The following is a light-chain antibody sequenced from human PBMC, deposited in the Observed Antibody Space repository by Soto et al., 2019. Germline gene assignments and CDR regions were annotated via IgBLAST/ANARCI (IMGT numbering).Light chain of an antibody. CDR3: SSYTSSSRV. CDR1: SSDVGCYNY. J-gene: IGLJ1*01. Sequence: QSALTQPASVSGSPGQPIPIPCTGTSSDVGCYNYVSWYQQHPGKAPKLMIYDVSNRPSGVSNRFSGSKSGNTASLTISGLQAEDEADYYCSSYTSSSRVFGTGTKVTVL. CDR2: DVS. V-gene: IGLV2-14*01.